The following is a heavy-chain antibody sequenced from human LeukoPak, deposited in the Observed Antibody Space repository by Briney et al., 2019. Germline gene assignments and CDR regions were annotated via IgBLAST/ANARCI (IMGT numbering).Heavy chain of an antibody. J-gene: IGHJ1*01. Sequence: PGGSLRLSCAASGFTFSSYAMHWVRQAPGKGLEWVAVISYDGSNKYYADSVKGRFTISRDNSKSTLYLQMNSLRAEDTAVYYCARDFGTPSYYDSSGYKHWGQGTLVTVSS. CDR2: ISYDGSNK. CDR3: ARDFGTPSYYDSSGYKH. V-gene: IGHV3-30-3*01. D-gene: IGHD3-22*01. CDR1: GFTFSSYA.